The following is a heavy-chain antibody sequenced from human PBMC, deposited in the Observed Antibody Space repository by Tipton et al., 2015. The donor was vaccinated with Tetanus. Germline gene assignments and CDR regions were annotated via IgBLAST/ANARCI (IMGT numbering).Heavy chain of an antibody. CDR1: GFTFSDYW. Sequence: SLRLSCAASGFTFSDYWMTWVRQAPGKGLEWVANIKQDGSETSYVDSVKGRFTVSRDNAKNSLSLQMNSLRAEDTAVYYCARMQSGSYFDLWGPGILVTVSS. J-gene: IGHJ4*02. CDR2: IKQDGSET. D-gene: IGHD1-26*01. V-gene: IGHV3-7*01. CDR3: ARMQSGSYFDL.